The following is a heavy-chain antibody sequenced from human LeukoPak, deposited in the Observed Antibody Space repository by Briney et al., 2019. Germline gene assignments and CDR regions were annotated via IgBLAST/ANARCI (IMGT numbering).Heavy chain of an antibody. CDR2: ISSSSSTI. Sequence: ETLSLTCTVSGGSISGSSYYWGWIRQPPGKGLEWVSYISSSSSTIYYADSVKGRFTISRDNAKNSLYLQMNSLRAEDTAVYYCARDTGSGWYFIDYWGQGTLVTVSS. J-gene: IGHJ4*02. D-gene: IGHD6-19*01. V-gene: IGHV3-48*01. CDR1: GGSISGSSYY. CDR3: ARDTGSGWYFIDY.